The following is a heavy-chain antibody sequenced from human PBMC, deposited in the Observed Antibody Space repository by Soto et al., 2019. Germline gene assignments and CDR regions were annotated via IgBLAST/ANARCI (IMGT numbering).Heavy chain of an antibody. V-gene: IGHV3-11*05. D-gene: IGHD5-18*01. J-gene: IGHJ6*02. CDR1: GFTFSDYY. CDR3: ARAGYSSEDYYGMDV. Sequence: QVQLVESGGGLVKPGGSLRLSCAASGFTFSDYYMSWIRQAPGKGLEWVSYISSSSSYTNYADSVKGRFTISRDNAKNSLYLQMHSLRDEDTAVYYCARAGYSSEDYYGMDVWGQGTTVTVSS. CDR2: ISSSSSYT.